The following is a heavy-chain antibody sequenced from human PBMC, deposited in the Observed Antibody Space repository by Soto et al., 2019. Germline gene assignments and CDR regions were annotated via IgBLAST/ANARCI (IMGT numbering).Heavy chain of an antibody. CDR3: ASIGYSSSWYAPYYYYGMDV. D-gene: IGHD6-13*01. J-gene: IGHJ6*02. V-gene: IGHV1-69*13. CDR1: GGTFSSYA. CDR2: IIPIFGTA. Sequence: SVKVSCKXSGGTFSSYAISWVRQAPGQGLEWMGGIIPIFGTANYAQKFQGRVTITADESTSTAYMELSSLRSEDTAVYYCASIGYSSSWYAPYYYYGMDVWGQGTTVTVSS.